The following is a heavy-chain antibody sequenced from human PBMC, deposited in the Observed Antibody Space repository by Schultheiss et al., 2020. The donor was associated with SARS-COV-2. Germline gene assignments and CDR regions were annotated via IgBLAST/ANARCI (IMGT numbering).Heavy chain of an antibody. Sequence: GESLKISCAASGFTFSDYYMSWIRQAPGKGLEWVSRINSDGSSTSYADSVKGRFTISRDNAKNTLYLQMNSLRAEDTAVYYCARVRSTVAILYYFDYWGQGTMVTVSS. J-gene: IGHJ4*03. D-gene: IGHD2/OR15-2a*01. CDR3: ARVRSTVAILYYFDY. V-gene: IGHV3-74*01. CDR2: INSDGSST. CDR1: GFTFSDYY.